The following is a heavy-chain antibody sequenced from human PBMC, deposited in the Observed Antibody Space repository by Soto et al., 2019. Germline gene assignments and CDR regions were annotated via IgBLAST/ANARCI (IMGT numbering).Heavy chain of an antibody. Sequence: SETKSVTCTVAGGSVSSSGSYWGWIRQPPGKGLEWIGSIFYSGNTYYNPSLRSRVTISIDTSKKQFSLKLSSVTAADTAVYYCSRLSILTGYYIFDYWGQGALVTVSS. V-gene: IGHV4-39*01. CDR3: SRLSILTGYYIFDY. CDR2: IFYSGNT. D-gene: IGHD3-9*01. J-gene: IGHJ4*02. CDR1: GGSVSSSGSY.